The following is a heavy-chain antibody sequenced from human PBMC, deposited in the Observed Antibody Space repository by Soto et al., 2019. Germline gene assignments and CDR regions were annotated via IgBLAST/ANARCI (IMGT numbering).Heavy chain of an antibody. CDR1: VNY. CDR3: VRENYYYGMDV. J-gene: IGHJ6*02. CDR2: INSGGNT. Sequence: PGGSLRLSCAASVNYMTWVRQAPVKGLEWVSAINSGGNTFYADSVKGRFTISRDNSKNTLYLQMNSLRVEDTAMYYCVRENYYYGMDVWGQGTEVTVSS. V-gene: IGHV3-66*01.